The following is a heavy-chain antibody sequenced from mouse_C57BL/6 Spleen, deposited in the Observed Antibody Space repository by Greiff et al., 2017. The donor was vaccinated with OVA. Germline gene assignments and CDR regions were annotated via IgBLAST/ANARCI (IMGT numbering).Heavy chain of an antibody. V-gene: IGHV1-26*01. D-gene: IGHD2-12*01. Sequence: EVQLQQSGPELVKPGASVKISCKASGYTFTDYYMNWVKQSHGKSLEWIGDINPNNGGTSYNQKFKGKATLTVDKSSSTAYMELRSLTSEDSAVYYCARLGTTVAYWGQGTLVTVSA. CDR3: ARLGTTVAY. J-gene: IGHJ3*01. CDR2: INPNNGGT. CDR1: GYTFTDYY.